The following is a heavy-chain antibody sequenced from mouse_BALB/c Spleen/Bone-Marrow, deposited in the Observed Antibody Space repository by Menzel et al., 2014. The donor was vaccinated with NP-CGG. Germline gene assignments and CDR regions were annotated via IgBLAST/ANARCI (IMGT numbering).Heavy chain of an antibody. CDR2: ISSGSSTI. J-gene: IGHJ4*01. D-gene: IGHD2-4*01. V-gene: IGHV5-17*02. Sequence: EVHLVESGGGLVQPGGSRKLSCAASGSTFSSFGMHWVRRAPEKGLEWVAYISSGSSTIYYADTLKGRFTISRGNPKNTLFLQMTSLRSEDTAMYYCARARSTMITTGTLDYWGQGTSVTVSS. CDR3: ARARSTMITTGTLDY. CDR1: GSTFSSFG.